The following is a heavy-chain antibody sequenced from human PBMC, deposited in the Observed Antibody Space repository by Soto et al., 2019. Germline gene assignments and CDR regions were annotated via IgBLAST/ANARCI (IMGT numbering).Heavy chain of an antibody. D-gene: IGHD3-22*01. J-gene: IGHJ4*02. Sequence: GGSLRLSCSASGFTFSSYDMHWVRQGPGKGLEWVSAIGTAGDTNYAGSVKGRFTISRENAKNSLYLQMNSLRAGDTAIYFCARAIGPTLFDYWGQGTTVTV. CDR1: GFTFSSYD. CDR3: ARAIGPTLFDY. CDR2: IGTAGDT. V-gene: IGHV3-13*04.